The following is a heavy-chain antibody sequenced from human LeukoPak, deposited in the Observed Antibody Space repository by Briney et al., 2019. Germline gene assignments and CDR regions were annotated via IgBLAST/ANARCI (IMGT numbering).Heavy chain of an antibody. J-gene: IGHJ5*02. CDR2: IYWDDDK. Sequence: SGPTLVNPTQTLTLTCTFSGFSLSTSGVGVGWIRQPPGKALEWLALIYWDDDKRYSPSLKSRLTITKDTSKNQVVLTMTNMDPVDTATYYCAHSWAAAVDPGDYYDNWFDPWGQGTLVTVSS. CDR1: GFSLSTSGVG. CDR3: AHSWAAAVDPGDYYDNWFDP. D-gene: IGHD3-22*01. V-gene: IGHV2-5*02.